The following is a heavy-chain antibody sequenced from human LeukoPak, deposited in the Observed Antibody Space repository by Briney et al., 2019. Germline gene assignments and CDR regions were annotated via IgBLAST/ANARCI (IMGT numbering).Heavy chain of an antibody. CDR2: TYYRSNWYN. CDR1: GDSVSSTSAA. V-gene: IGHV6-1*01. CDR3: ARVDYYDSSGYHGFFDY. J-gene: IGHJ4*02. Sequence: SQTLSLTCAISGDSVSSTSAAWNWIRQSPSRGLGWLGRTYYRSNWYNDYAVSVKSRITIKPDTSKNQFSLQLNSVTPEDTAVYYCARVDYYDSSGYHGFFDYWGQGTLVTVSS. D-gene: IGHD3-22*01.